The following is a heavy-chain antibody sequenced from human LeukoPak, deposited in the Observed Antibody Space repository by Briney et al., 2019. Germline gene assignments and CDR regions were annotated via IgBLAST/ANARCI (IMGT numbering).Heavy chain of an antibody. V-gene: IGHV4-39*07. CDR3: ARDGPAATDY. CDR1: GGSISSSSYY. Sequence: SEALSLTCAVSGGSISSSSYYWGWIRQPPGKGLEWIGSIYYSGSTYYNPSLKSRVTISVDTSKNQFSLKLSSVTAADTAVYYCARDGPAATDYWGQGTLVTVSS. CDR2: IYYSGST. D-gene: IGHD2-15*01. J-gene: IGHJ4*02.